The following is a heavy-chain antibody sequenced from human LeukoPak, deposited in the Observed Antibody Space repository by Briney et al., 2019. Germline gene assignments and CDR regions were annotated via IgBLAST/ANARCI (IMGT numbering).Heavy chain of an antibody. CDR3: AKDRGESSGHRDAFDI. D-gene: IGHD6-19*01. J-gene: IGHJ3*02. Sequence: PGGSPRLSCAASGFTFSSYGMHWVRQAPGKGLEWVAVIWYDGSNKYYADSVKGRFTISRDNSKNTLYLQMNSLRAEDTAVYYCAKDRGESSGHRDAFDIRGQGTMVTVSS. CDR1: GFTFSSYG. CDR2: IWYDGSNK. V-gene: IGHV3-33*06.